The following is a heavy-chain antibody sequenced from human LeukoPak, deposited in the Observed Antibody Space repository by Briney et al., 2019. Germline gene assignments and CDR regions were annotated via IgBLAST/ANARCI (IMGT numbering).Heavy chain of an antibody. CDR3: ARVYNGYQGEPFDY. CDR2: IIPMLGTV. Sequence: EASVKVSCKASGATFSSYAINWVRQAPGQGLEWMGRIIPMLGTVNYAQKFQGRVTIIADKFTSTAYMEVSSLRSEDTAVYYCARVYNGYQGEPFDYWGQGTLVTVSS. CDR1: GATFSSYA. D-gene: IGHD3-10*01. V-gene: IGHV1-69*04. J-gene: IGHJ4*02.